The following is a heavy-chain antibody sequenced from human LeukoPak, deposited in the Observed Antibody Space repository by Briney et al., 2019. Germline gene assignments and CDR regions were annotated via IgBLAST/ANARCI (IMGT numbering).Heavy chain of an antibody. D-gene: IGHD2-15*01. V-gene: IGHV1-69*04. J-gene: IGHJ4*02. CDR1: GGTFSSYT. CDR2: IIPILGIA. Sequence: SVKVSXKASGGTFSSYTISWVRQAPGQGLEWIGRIIPILGIANYAQKFQGRVTITADKSTSTAYMELSSLRSEDTAVYYCAREDAYCSGGSCYSSYFDYWGQGTLVTVSS. CDR3: AREDAYCSGGSCYSSYFDY.